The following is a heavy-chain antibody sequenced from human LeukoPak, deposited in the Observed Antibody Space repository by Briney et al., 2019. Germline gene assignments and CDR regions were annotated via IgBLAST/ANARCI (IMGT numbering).Heavy chain of an antibody. CDR2: MYYSVTT. V-gene: IGHV4-59*05. Sequence: SETLSLTCTVSGGSISSYYWSWLRQPPGKGLEWIGSMYYSVTTYYNPSLQSRVTISGDTSKNQFSLRLTSVTAADTAVYYCVTLDTTMFSFFDPWGQGTLVTVSS. D-gene: IGHD5-18*01. CDR1: GGSISSYY. CDR3: VTLDTTMFSFFDP. J-gene: IGHJ5*02.